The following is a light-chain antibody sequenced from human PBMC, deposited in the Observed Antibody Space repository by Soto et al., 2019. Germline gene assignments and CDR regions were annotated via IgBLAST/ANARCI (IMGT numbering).Light chain of an antibody. V-gene: IGLV2-14*01. Sequence: QSALTQPASVSGSPGQSITISCTGTSSDVGGYNLVSWYQQYPDKAPKLMIFDVNTRPSGVSNRFSGSKSGNTASLTISGLQAEDEADYYKSSSTLPYVFGTGTKVTVL. CDR2: DVN. CDR1: SSDVGGYNL. J-gene: IGLJ1*01. CDR3: SSSTLPYV.